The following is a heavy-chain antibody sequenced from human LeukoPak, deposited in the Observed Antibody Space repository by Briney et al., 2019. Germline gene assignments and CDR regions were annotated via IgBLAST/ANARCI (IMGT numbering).Heavy chain of an antibody. V-gene: IGHV3-48*02. J-gene: IGHJ4*02. CDR2: ISTGSSTI. CDR1: GFTFSSYS. D-gene: IGHD6-13*01. Sequence: PGGSLRLSCAASGFTFSSYSMNWVRQAPGKGLEWVSYISTGSSTIYYADSVKGRFTISRDNAKNSLFLQMNSLRDGDTALYYCARVMAAAGSGDYWGQGTLVTVSS. CDR3: ARVMAAAGSGDY.